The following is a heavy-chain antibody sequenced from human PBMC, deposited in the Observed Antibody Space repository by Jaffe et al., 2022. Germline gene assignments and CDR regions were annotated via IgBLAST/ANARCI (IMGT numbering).Heavy chain of an antibody. CDR1: GDSIRSRSHY. V-gene: IGHV4-39*01. D-gene: IGHD6-19*01. CDR3: ASLTSSWLVPV. Sequence: QLQLQESGPGLVKPSETLSLTCTVSGDSIRSRSHYWGWIRQPPGKGLDWIGIMHYTGVTHYNPSLQSRVTISIDTSKNQFSLKLTSVTAADTAVYYCASLTSSWLVPVWGQGTLVTV. J-gene: IGHJ1*01. CDR2: MHYTGVT.